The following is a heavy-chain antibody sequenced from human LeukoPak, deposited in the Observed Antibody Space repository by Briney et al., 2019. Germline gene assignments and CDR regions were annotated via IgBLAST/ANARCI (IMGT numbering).Heavy chain of an antibody. CDR1: GYTFTSHY. D-gene: IGHD2-2*03. J-gene: IGHJ2*01. V-gene: IGHV1-46*01. Sequence: ASVKVSCKASGYTFTSHYMHWVRQAPGQGLEWMGIINPSGGSTSYAQKFQGRVTMTRDTSTSTVYMELTSLRSEDTAVYYCARVGSWCFDLWGRGTLVTVSS. CDR3: ARVGSWCFDL. CDR2: INPSGGST.